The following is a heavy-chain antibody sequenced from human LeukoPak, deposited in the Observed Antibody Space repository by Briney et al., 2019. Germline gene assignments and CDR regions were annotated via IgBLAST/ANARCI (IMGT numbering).Heavy chain of an antibody. J-gene: IGHJ5*02. CDR2: IYYSGST. V-gene: IGHV4-59*08. CDR1: GGSISTYY. Sequence: SETLSLTCTVSGGSISTYYWSWIRQPPGKGLDWIGNIYYSGSTNYNPSLKNRVTISIDTSSNQFSLKLSSVTAADTTVYFCARRGYSTNPNWFDPWGQGTLVTVSS. CDR3: ARRGYSTNPNWFDP. D-gene: IGHD1-26*01.